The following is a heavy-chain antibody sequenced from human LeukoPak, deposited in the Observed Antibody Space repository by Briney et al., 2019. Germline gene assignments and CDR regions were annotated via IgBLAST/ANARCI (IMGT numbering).Heavy chain of an antibody. D-gene: IGHD3-10*01. J-gene: IGHJ4*02. CDR2: IRSKANSYAT. V-gene: IGHV3-73*01. CDR1: GFTFSGSA. Sequence: GGSPRLSCAASGFTFSGSAMHWVRQASGKGLEGVGRIRSKANSYATAYAASVKGRFTISRDDSKNTAYLQMNSLKTEDTAVYYCTSPHGGGDYWGQGTLVTVSS. CDR3: TSPHGGGDY.